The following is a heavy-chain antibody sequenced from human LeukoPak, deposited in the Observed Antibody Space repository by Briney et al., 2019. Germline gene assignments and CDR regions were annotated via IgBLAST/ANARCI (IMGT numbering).Heavy chain of an antibody. Sequence: SETLSLTCTVSGGSISSYYWSWIRQPPGKGLEWIGYIYYSGSTNYNPSLKSRITISVDTSKNQFSLKLSSVTAADTAVYYCARGGRGSYYYMDVWGKGTTVTVSS. CDR1: GGSISSYY. CDR2: IYYSGST. D-gene: IGHD1-26*01. J-gene: IGHJ6*03. CDR3: ARGGRGSYYYMDV. V-gene: IGHV4-59*01.